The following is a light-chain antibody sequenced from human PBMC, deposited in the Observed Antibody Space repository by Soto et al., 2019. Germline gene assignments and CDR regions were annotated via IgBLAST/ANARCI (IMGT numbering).Light chain of an antibody. CDR1: QSVRSNF. Sequence: EIVLTQSPGTLSLSPGERATLSCRASQSVRSNFLAWYQQKPGQAPRLLIYGASNRATGIPDRFSGSGSGTDFTLTISGLQSEDSAVYFCQQYNNWPFSFGQGTRLEIK. V-gene: IGKV3-20*01. CDR2: GAS. CDR3: QQYNNWPFS. J-gene: IGKJ5*01.